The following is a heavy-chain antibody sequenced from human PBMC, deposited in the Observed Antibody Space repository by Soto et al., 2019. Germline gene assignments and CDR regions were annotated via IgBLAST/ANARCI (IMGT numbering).Heavy chain of an antibody. CDR3: AKSPNFYSSSPNCYKYYFDY. D-gene: IGHD2-2*02. J-gene: IGHJ4*02. CDR2: ISYDGSDK. V-gene: IGHV3-30*18. Sequence: QDHLVETGGGVVQPGTSLRLSCAASGFTFNTYGMHWVRQAPGKGLEWVAVISYDGSDKFYADSVKGRFTISRDNSKNMLYLQMSSLRPEDTAIYYCAKSPNFYSSSPNCYKYYFDYWGQGTLVTVSS. CDR1: GFTFNTYG.